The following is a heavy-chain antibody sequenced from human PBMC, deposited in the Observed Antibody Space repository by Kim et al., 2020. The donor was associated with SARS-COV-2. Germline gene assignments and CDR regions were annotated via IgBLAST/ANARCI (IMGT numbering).Heavy chain of an antibody. V-gene: IGHV3-23*01. CDR2: ISGSGGST. J-gene: IGHJ4*02. CDR3: AKVPLYSSSWYGFDY. Sequence: GGSLRLSCAASGFTFSSYAMSWVRQAPGKGLEWVSAISGSGGSTYYADSVKGRFTISRDNSKNTLYLQMNSLRAEDTAVYYCAKVPLYSSSWYGFDYWGQGTLVTVSS. D-gene: IGHD6-13*01. CDR1: GFTFSSYA.